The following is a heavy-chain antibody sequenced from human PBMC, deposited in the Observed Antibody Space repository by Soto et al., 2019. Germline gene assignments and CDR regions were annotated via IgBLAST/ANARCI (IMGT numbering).Heavy chain of an antibody. CDR1: GFTFSSYW. Sequence: GGSLRLSCAASGFTFSSYWMSWVRQAPGKGLEWVANIKQDGSEKYYVDSVKGRFTISRDNAKNSLYLQMNSLRAEDTAVYYCARAEEIYDYVWGSYRPDAFDICGQGTMVTVSS. V-gene: IGHV3-7*01. J-gene: IGHJ3*02. D-gene: IGHD3-16*02. CDR3: ARAEEIYDYVWGSYRPDAFDI. CDR2: IKQDGSEK.